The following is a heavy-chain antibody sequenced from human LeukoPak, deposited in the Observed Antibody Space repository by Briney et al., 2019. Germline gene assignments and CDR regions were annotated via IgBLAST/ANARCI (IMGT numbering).Heavy chain of an antibody. V-gene: IGHV4-34*01. CDR1: GGSFSGYY. J-gene: IGHJ4*02. D-gene: IGHD3-10*01. Sequence: SETLSLTCAVYGGSFSGYYWSWIRQPPGKGLEWIGEINHSGSTNYNPSLKSRVTISVDTSKNQFSLKLSSVTAADTAVYYFARSRALLWFGELLRRAYFDYWGQGTLVTVSS. CDR2: INHSGST. CDR3: ARSRALLWFGELLRRAYFDY.